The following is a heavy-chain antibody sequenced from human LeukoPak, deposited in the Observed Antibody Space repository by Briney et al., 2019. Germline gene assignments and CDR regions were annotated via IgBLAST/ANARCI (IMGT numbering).Heavy chain of an antibody. V-gene: IGHV3-53*01. CDR3: ASGSFQYFDY. CDR1: GFTVSSNY. Sequence: PGGSLRLSCAASGFTVSSNYMSWVRQAPGKGLEWVSVIYSGGTTYYADSVKGRFTISRDNSNNTLYLQMNSLRAEDTAVYYCASGSFQYFDYWGQGTLVTVSS. J-gene: IGHJ4*02. D-gene: IGHD1-26*01. CDR2: IYSGGTT.